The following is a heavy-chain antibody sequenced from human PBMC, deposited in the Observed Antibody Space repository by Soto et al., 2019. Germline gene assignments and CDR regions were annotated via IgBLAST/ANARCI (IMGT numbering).Heavy chain of an antibody. CDR2: INWNGGST. CDR1: GFTFDDYG. CDR3: AGGYGDYDSYGMDV. J-gene: IGHJ6*02. Sequence: EVQLVESGGGVVQPGGSLRLSCAASGFTFDDYGMSWVRQAPGKGLEWVSGINWNGGSTGYADSVKGRFTISRDNAKNTLFLQMNSLRAEDTALYYCAGGYGDYDSYGMDVWGQGTTVTVSS. V-gene: IGHV3-20*04. D-gene: IGHD4-17*01.